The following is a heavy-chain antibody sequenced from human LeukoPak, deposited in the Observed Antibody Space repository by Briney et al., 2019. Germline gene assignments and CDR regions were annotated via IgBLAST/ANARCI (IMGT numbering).Heavy chain of an antibody. D-gene: IGHD5-24*01. CDR1: GGTFSSYA. CDR3: ARVQEMATGPFDP. CDR2: IIPIFGTA. J-gene: IGHJ5*02. V-gene: IGHV1-69*05. Sequence: SVKVSCKASGGTFSSYASSWVRQAPGQGLEWMGGIIPIFGTANYAQKFQGRVTITTDESTSTAYMELSSLRSEDTAVYYCARVQEMATGPFDPWGQGTPVTVSS.